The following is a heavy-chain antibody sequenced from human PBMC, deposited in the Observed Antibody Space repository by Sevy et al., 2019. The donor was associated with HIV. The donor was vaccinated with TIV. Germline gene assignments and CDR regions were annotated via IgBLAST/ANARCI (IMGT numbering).Heavy chain of an antibody. CDR2: ISAYNGHT. Sequence: ASVKVSCKASGYTFTSFGISWVRQAPGQGPEWMEWISAYNGHTNYAQKFQGRVTMTQDISTSTVYMELRSLRSDDTAIYYCTRDLGSSPASFFDYWGQGTLVTVSS. J-gene: IGHJ4*02. V-gene: IGHV1-18*04. CDR1: GYTFTSFG. D-gene: IGHD6-19*01. CDR3: TRDLGSSPASFFDY.